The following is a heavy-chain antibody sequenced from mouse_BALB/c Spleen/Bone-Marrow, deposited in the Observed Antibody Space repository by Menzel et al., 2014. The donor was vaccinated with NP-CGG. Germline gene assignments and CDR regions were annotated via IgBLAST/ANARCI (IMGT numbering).Heavy chain of an antibody. CDR2: INPNIGGT. D-gene: IGHD2-14*01. Sequence: EVKLQESGPELVKPGASVKISRKTSGYTFTDYTMHWVKQSHGKSLEWIGHINPNIGGTSYNQKFKGKATLTLDKSSSTAYMELRSLTSEDSAVYYCTRSRYGDYWGQGTTLTVSS. CDR3: TRSRYGDY. V-gene: IGHV1-22*01. CDR1: GYTFTDYT. J-gene: IGHJ2*01.